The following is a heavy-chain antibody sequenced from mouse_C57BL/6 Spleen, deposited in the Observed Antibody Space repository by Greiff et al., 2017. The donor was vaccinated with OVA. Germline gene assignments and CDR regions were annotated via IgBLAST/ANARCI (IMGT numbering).Heavy chain of an antibody. V-gene: IGHV1-61*01. J-gene: IGHJ2*01. CDR3: ARGINYYLDY. Sequence: QVQLQQPGAELVRPGSSVKLSCKASGYTFTSYWMDWVKQRPGQGLEWIGNIYPSHSETHYNQKFKDKATLTVDKSSSTAYMQLSSLTSEDSAVYYCARGINYYLDYWGQGTTLTVSS. D-gene: IGHD2-4*01. CDR2: IYPSHSET. CDR1: GYTFTSYW.